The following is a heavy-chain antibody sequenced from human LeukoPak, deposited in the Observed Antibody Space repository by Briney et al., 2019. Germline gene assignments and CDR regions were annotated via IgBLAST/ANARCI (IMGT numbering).Heavy chain of an antibody. CDR3: ARDNDIVLMVYAIGVFDY. D-gene: IGHD2-8*01. J-gene: IGHJ4*02. V-gene: IGHV4-39*06. CDR2: IYYTGST. Sequence: SETLSLTCTVSGGSISSSSFYWGWIRQPPGKGLEWIGSIYYTGSTYYSPSLKSRVTISVDTSKNQFPLKLSSVTAADTAVYYCARDNDIVLMVYAIGVFDYWGQGTLVTVSS. CDR1: GGSISSSSFY.